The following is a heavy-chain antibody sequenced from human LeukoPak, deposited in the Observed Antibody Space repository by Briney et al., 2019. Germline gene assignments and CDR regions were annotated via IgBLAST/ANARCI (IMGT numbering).Heavy chain of an antibody. J-gene: IGHJ4*02. CDR1: GFTFTGSA. CDR2: ISSNGGTT. CDR3: ARSSGYGYHFDY. Sequence: GGSLKLSCAASGFTFTGSAMHWVRQAPGKGLEYVSAISSNGGTTHYGNSVKGRFTISRDNSKNTLYLQMGSLRAEDMAVYFCARSSGYGYHFDYWGQGTLVTVSS. V-gene: IGHV3-64*01. D-gene: IGHD3-22*01.